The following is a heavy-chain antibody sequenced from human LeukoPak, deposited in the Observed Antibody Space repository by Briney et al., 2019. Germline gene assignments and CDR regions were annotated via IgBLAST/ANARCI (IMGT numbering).Heavy chain of an antibody. D-gene: IGHD5-12*01. CDR1: GFTFSRYG. J-gene: IGHJ6*03. CDR2: ISGSGGST. Sequence: GGTLRLSCAASGFTFSRYGMSWVRQAPGKGLEWVSAISGSGGSTYYADSVKGRFTISRDNSKNTLYLQMNSLRAEDTAVYYCAKDEAVATLLIGYYYYYMDVWGKGTTVTVSS. CDR3: AKDEAVATLLIGYYYYYMDV. V-gene: IGHV3-23*01.